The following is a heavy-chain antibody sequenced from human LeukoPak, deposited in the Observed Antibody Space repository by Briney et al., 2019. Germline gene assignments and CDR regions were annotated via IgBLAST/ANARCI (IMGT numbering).Heavy chain of an antibody. CDR2: INHSGST. J-gene: IGHJ3*02. Sequence: SETLSLTCAVYGGSIRGYYWSWIRQPPGKGLEWIGEINHSGSTNYNPSLKSRVTISVDTSKNQFSLKLSSVTAADTAVYYCARDPELRDSFDIWGQGTMVTVSS. D-gene: IGHD3-10*01. V-gene: IGHV4-34*01. CDR3: ARDPELRDSFDI. CDR1: GGSIRGYY.